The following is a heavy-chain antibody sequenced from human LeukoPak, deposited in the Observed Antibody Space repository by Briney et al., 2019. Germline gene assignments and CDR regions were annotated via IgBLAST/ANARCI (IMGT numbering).Heavy chain of an antibody. V-gene: IGHV3-30*04. CDR3: ARSGGILRYFDWLL. D-gene: IGHD3-9*01. Sequence: PGRSLRLSCAASGFTFSSYAMHWVRQAPGKGLEWVAVISYDGSNKYYVDSVKGRFTISRDNSKNTLYLQMNSLRAEDTAVYYCARSGGILRYFDWLLWGQGTLVTVSS. CDR2: ISYDGSNK. J-gene: IGHJ4*02. CDR1: GFTFSSYA.